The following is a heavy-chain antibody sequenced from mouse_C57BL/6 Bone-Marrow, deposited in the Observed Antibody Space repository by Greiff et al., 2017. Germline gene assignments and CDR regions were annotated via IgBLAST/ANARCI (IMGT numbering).Heavy chain of an antibody. CDR2: ISGGGGNT. D-gene: IGHD1-1*01. CDR1: GFTFSSYT. CDR3: ATPLYGSFAY. Sequence: EVMLVESGGCLVKPGGSLKLSCAASGFTFSSYTMSWVRQTPEKRLEWVATISGGGGNTYYPDSVKGRFTISRDNAKNTLYLQMSSLRSEDTALYYCATPLYGSFAYWGQGALVTVSA. V-gene: IGHV5-9*01. J-gene: IGHJ3*01.